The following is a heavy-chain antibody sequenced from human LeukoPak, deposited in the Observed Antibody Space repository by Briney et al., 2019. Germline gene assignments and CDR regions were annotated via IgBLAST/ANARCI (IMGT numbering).Heavy chain of an antibody. Sequence: AGGSLRLSCAASEFTFSNYAVHWVRQAPGKGLQWVAVISYDGNTIHYADSVKGRSTISRDTSKNTFYLQMNSLRTEDTAVYYCARSGGLQKFDYWGQGTLVTVSS. CDR2: ISYDGNTI. V-gene: IGHV3-30-3*01. CDR1: EFTFSNYA. D-gene: IGHD4-11*01. CDR3: ARSGGLQKFDY. J-gene: IGHJ4*02.